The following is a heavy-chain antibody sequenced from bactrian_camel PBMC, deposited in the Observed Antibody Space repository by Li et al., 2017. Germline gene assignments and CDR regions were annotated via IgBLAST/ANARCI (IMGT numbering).Heavy chain of an antibody. J-gene: IGHJ7*01. CDR1: GFTFSSYY. D-gene: IGHD1*01. CDR2: IYSDGSNT. V-gene: IGHV3S6*01. Sequence: HVQLVESGGDLVQPGGSLRLSCAASGFTFSSYYMNWVRQAPGKGLEWVSSIYSDGSNTNYADSVKGRFTISRDNAKNTVHLQMNSLKPEDTAVYYCVRHQVRGSYYHGMDYWGKGTQVTVS.